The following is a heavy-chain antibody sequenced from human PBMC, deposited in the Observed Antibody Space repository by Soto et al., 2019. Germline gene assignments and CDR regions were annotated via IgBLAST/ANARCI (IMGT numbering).Heavy chain of an antibody. J-gene: IGHJ4*02. CDR3: ATDKGDSYGYGNY. D-gene: IGHD5-18*01. V-gene: IGHV1-58*01. CDR2: IVVGSGNT. Sequence: ASVKVSCKASGFTFSNSAVQWMRQARGQRLEWIGWIVVGSGNTNYAQKFQERVTITRDMSTTTAYMELSSLRSVDTAVYYCATDKGDSYGYGNYWGQGTLVTVSS. CDR1: GFTFSNSA.